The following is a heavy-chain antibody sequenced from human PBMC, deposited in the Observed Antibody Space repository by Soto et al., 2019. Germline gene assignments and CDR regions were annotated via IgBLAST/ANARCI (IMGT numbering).Heavy chain of an antibody. CDR2: INSDGSST. J-gene: IGHJ4*02. V-gene: IGHV3-74*01. D-gene: IGHD4-17*01. CDR1: GFTFSSYW. CDR3: ARDRPGYGKPFDY. Sequence: GGSLRLSCAASGFTFSSYWMHWVRQAPGKGLVWVSRINSDGSSTSYADSVKGRFTISRDNAKNTLYLQMNSLRAEDTAVYYSARDRPGYGKPFDYWGQGTLVTVSS.